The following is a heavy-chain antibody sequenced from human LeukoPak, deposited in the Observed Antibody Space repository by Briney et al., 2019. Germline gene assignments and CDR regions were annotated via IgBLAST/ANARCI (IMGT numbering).Heavy chain of an antibody. CDR1: GFTFTSYS. D-gene: IGHD1-26*01. V-gene: IGHV3-23*01. CDR2: ISGGGGST. Sequence: PGGSLRLSCAASGFTFTSYSMNWVRQAPGKGLEWVSTISGGGGSTYYADSVKGRFTISRDNSKNTLYLQVNSLRSEDTAVYYCARLKDGSSHADYWGQGTLVTVSS. J-gene: IGHJ4*02. CDR3: ARLKDGSSHADY.